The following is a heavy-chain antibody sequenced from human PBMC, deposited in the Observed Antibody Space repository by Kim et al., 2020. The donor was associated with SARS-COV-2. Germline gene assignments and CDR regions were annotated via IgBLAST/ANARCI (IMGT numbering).Heavy chain of an antibody. CDR3: ARSVVPAANYYYYYMDV. J-gene: IGHJ6*03. CDR2: INTNTGNP. Sequence: ASVKVSCKASGYTFTSYAMNWVRQAPGQGLEWMGWINTNTGNPTYAQGFTGRFVFSLDTSVSTAYLQISSLKAEDTAVYYCARSVVPAANYYYYYMDVWGKGTTVTVSS. D-gene: IGHD2-2*01. CDR1: GYTFTSYA. V-gene: IGHV7-4-1*02.